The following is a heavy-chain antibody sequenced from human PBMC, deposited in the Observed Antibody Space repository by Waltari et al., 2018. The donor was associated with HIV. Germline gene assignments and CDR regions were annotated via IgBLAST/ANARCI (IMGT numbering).Heavy chain of an antibody. CDR3: AKEMLGGYFDY. V-gene: IGHV3-23*04. Sequence: EVQMVESGGGLVQPGGSLRLSCATSGFTFSDSAMGCVRQAPGKGLEWISAITTGGGTYYADSMEGRFTISRDNSKNTVYLQMNSLRLDDTAIYYCAKEMLGGYFDYGGQGTLVTVSS. CDR2: ITTGGGT. CDR1: GFTFSDSA. D-gene: IGHD3-16*01. J-gene: IGHJ4*02.